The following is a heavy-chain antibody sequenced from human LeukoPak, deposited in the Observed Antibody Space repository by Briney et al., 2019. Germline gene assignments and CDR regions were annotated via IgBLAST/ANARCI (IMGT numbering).Heavy chain of an antibody. Sequence: SETLSLTCTVSGGSISSYYWSWIRQPPGKGLEWIGCIYYSGSTNYNPSLKSRVTMSVDTSKNQFSLQLNSVTPEDTAVYYCGRAAGFSSGYYNYWGQGTLVTVSS. CDR1: GGSISSYY. J-gene: IGHJ4*02. D-gene: IGHD6-19*01. CDR2: IYYSGST. CDR3: GRAAGFSSGYYNY. V-gene: IGHV4-59*12.